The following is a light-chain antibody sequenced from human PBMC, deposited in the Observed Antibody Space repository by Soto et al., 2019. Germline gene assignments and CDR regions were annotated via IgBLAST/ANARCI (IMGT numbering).Light chain of an antibody. CDR3: QQYGSSPWT. CDR2: GAS. Sequence: EIVFTQCPGTLSLSPGERATLSCRASQSVSSSYLAWYQQKPGQAPRLIIYGASSRDTGIPDRFRGSGAGPEFTLPISRLEPEDVEVDYCQQYGSSPWTFGQGTKVDIK. CDR1: QSVSSSY. J-gene: IGKJ1*01. V-gene: IGKV3-20*01.